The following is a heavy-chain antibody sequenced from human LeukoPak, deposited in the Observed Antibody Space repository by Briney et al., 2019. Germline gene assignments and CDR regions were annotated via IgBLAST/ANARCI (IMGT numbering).Heavy chain of an antibody. V-gene: IGHV6-1*01. Sequence: SQTLSLTCAISGDILSSNSAAWHWIRQSPSRGLEWLGRTYYRSDWYHDYAVAVKSRISIYPDTSKNQFSLHLNSVTPEDTAVYYCVTRYYDSWGQGTLVIVSS. CDR3: VTRYYDS. CDR2: TYYRSDWYH. J-gene: IGHJ4*02. CDR1: GDILSSNSAA.